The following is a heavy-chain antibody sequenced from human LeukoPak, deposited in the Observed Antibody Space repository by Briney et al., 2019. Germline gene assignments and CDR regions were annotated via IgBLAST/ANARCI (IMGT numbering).Heavy chain of an antibody. J-gene: IGHJ1*01. D-gene: IGHD6-19*01. CDR3: ARDRGYSSGREEYFQH. Sequence: KQDGSEKYSVDSVKGRFTISRDNAKTSLYLQMNSLRAEATAVYYCARDRGYSSGREEYFQHWGQGTLVTVSS. V-gene: IGHV3-7*01. CDR2: KQDGSEK.